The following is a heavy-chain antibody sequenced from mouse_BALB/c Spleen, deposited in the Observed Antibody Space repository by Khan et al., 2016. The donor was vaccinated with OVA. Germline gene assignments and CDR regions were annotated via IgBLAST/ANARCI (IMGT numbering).Heavy chain of an antibody. CDR1: GFSLTSYG. V-gene: IGHV2-9*02. CDR3: ARAYGSSYWYFDV. J-gene: IGHJ1*01. D-gene: IGHD1-1*01. Sequence: QVQLKESGPGLVAPSQSLSITCTVSGFSLTSYGVHWVRQPPGKGLEWLGVIWAGGSPNSNSALMSRLSINKDNSKSQVFLKMNSLQTDDTAMYYWARAYGSSYWYFDVWGAGTTVTVSS. CDR2: IWAGGSP.